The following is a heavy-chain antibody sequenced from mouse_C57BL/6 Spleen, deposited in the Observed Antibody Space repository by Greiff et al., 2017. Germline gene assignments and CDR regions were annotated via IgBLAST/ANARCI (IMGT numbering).Heavy chain of an antibody. V-gene: IGHV5-4*01. Sequence: EVQLVESGAGLVKPGGSLKLSCAASGFTFSSYAMSWVRQTPEKSLEWVATISDGGSYTYYPDNVKGRFTIYRDNADNNLYLQMSHLKSEDTAMYYCAGDRGCYFDDWGKGTTLTVSS. D-gene: IGHD3-1*01. CDR2: ISDGGSYT. CDR3: AGDRGCYFDD. J-gene: IGHJ2*01. CDR1: GFTFSSYA.